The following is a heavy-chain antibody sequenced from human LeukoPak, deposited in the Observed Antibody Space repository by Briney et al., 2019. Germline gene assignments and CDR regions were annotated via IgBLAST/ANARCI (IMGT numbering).Heavy chain of an antibody. V-gene: IGHV4-31*03. CDR3: ARDVRYCTGGTCYSHLDY. Sequence: PSETLSLTCTVSGGFISSGGYYWSWIRQHPGKGLEWIGYIYYSGSTFYNPSLKSRVTISLDTSRNQFSLNLSSVTAADTAVYYCARDVRYCTGGTCYSHLDYWGQGTLVIVSS. J-gene: IGHJ4*02. D-gene: IGHD2-15*01. CDR2: IYYSGST. CDR1: GGFISSGGYY.